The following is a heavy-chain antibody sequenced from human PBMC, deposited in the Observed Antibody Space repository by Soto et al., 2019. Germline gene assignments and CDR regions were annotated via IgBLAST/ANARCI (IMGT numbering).Heavy chain of an antibody. D-gene: IGHD2-15*01. Sequence: ASVKVSCKASGYTFTSYYMHWVRQAPGQGLEWMGIINPSGGSTSYAQKFQGRVTMTRDTSTSTVYMELSSLRSEDTAVYYCARGSGTADTVVVLAHPNSRALDIWGQGTMVTVSS. CDR2: INPSGGST. V-gene: IGHV1-46*01. CDR3: ARGSGTADTVVVLAHPNSRALDI. CDR1: GYTFTSYY. J-gene: IGHJ3*02.